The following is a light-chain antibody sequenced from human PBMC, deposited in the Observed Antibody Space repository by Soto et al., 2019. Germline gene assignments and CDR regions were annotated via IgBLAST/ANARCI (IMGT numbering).Light chain of an antibody. V-gene: IGLV2-14*01. CDR2: DVS. Sequence: QSVLTQPASVSGSPGQSITISCTRNGSDVGGNNYIYWYQHHPGKAPKLIFFDVSNRPSGLSDRFSVSESGNTASLAISGLQPEDEAHYYCSSYTGRNIRLFGGGTKITVL. J-gene: IGLJ2*01. CDR3: SSYTGRNIRL. CDR1: GSDVGGNNY.